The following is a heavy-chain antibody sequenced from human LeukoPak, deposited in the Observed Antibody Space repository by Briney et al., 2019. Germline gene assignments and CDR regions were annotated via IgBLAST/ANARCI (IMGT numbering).Heavy chain of an antibody. CDR3: ATVKDESGYYDEFDY. CDR2: FDPEDGET. CDR1: GYTLTELS. Sequence: ASVKVSCKVSGYTLTELSMHWVRQAPGKGLEWMGGFDPEDGETIYAQKFQGRVTMTEDTSTDTAYMELRSLRSEDTAVYYCATVKDESGYYDEFDYWGQGTLVTVSS. D-gene: IGHD3-3*01. V-gene: IGHV1-24*01. J-gene: IGHJ4*02.